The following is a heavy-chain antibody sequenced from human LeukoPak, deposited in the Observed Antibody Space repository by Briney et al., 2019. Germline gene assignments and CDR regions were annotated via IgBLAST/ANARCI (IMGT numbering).Heavy chain of an antibody. D-gene: IGHD5-18*01. CDR3: ATGYKYGPYYFDY. V-gene: IGHV1-18*04. CDR1: GYTFTSYY. CDR2: ISAYNGNT. Sequence: GASVKVSCKASGYTFTSYYMHWVRQAPGQGLEWMGWISAYNGNTNYAQKLQGRVTMTTDTSTSTAYMELRSLRSDDTAVYYCATGYKYGPYYFDYWGQGTLVTASS. J-gene: IGHJ4*02.